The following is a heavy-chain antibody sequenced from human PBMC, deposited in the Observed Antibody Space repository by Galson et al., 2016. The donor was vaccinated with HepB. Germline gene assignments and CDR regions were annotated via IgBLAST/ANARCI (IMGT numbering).Heavy chain of an antibody. J-gene: IGHJ5*02. CDR2: IYSNGIT. CDR1: GFGVGSTY. V-gene: IGHV3-53*01. D-gene: IGHD3-22*01. CDR3: ARGPVVTYYSGPTWFDP. Sequence: SLRLSCAVSGFGVGSTYMNWVRQAPGEGLEWASVIYSNGITYYADYVRGRFTVSRDRSKNILYLQMNSLRVEDTAVYYCARGPVVTYYSGPTWFDPWGQGTLVTVSS.